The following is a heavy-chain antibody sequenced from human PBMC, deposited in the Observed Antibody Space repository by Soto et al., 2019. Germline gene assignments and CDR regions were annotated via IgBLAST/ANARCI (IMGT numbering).Heavy chain of an antibody. D-gene: IGHD3-3*01. V-gene: IGHV4-59*08. CDR2: IYYSGST. Sequence: QVQLQESGPGLVKPSETLSLTCTVSGGSISSYYWSWIRQPPGKGLECIGYIYYSGSTNYNPSLTRRVXXSXDXXKNQFSLKLSSVTAADTAVYYCARLGVVGTLLPDYWGQGTLVTVSS. J-gene: IGHJ4*02. CDR1: GGSISSYY. CDR3: ARLGVVGTLLPDY.